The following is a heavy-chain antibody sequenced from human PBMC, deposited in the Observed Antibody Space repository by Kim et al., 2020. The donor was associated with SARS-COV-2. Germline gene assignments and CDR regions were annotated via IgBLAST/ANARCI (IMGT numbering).Heavy chain of an antibody. D-gene: IGHD3-10*01. CDR1: GFTFSSYE. J-gene: IGHJ6*02. CDR2: ISSSGSTI. V-gene: IGHV3-48*03. CDR3: ARDRGVRGYGMDV. Sequence: GGSLRLSCAASGFTFSSYEMNWARQAPGKGLEWVSYISSSGSTIYYADSVKGRFTISRDNAKNSLYLQMNSLRAEDTAVYYCARDRGVRGYGMDVWGQGTTVTVSS.